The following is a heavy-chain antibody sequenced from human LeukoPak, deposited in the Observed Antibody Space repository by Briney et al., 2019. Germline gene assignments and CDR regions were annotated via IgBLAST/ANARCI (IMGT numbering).Heavy chain of an antibody. D-gene: IGHD5-24*01. CDR3: AKVEMATIEGNDY. V-gene: IGHV3-23*01. Sequence: GGSLRLSCAASGFTFSSYAMSWVRQAPGKGLEWVSAISGSGGSTYYADSVKGRFTISRDSSKNTLYLQMNSLRAEDTAVYYCAKVEMATIEGNDYWGQGTLVTVSS. J-gene: IGHJ4*02. CDR1: GFTFSSYA. CDR2: ISGSGGST.